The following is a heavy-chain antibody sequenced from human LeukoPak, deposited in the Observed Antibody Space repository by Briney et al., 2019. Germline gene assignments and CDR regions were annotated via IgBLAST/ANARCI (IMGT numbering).Heavy chain of an antibody. CDR2: ISSSSDYI. J-gene: IGHJ4*02. D-gene: IGHD2-2*01. CDR3: ASERDIVVVAAAMVDY. Sequence: GGSLRLSCAASGFAFITYSMNWVRQAPGKGLEWVSSISSSSDYIYYADSVKGRFTISRDNAKNSLYLQMNSLRAEDTAVYYCASERDIVVVAAAMVDYWGQGTLVTVSS. V-gene: IGHV3-21*01. CDR1: GFAFITYS.